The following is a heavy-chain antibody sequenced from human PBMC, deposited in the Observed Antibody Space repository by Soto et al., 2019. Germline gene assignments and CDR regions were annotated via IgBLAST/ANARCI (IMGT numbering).Heavy chain of an antibody. CDR3: ARGGDRLDV. V-gene: IGHV1-69*12. CDR1: GGSFNYSA. J-gene: IGHJ6*02. Sequence: QVHLVQSGAEVKKPGSSLRVSCKASGGSFNYSAVNWVRQVPGQGLEWMGGIIPIFGKANYPQKTQGRVTITADASTRTVYIEVTSLRSGDTAIYYCARGGDRLDVWGQGTTVTVSS. CDR2: IIPIFGKA.